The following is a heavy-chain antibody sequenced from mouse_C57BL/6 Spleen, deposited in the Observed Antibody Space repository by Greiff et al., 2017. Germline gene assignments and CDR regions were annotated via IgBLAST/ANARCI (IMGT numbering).Heavy chain of an antibody. D-gene: IGHD2-1*01. CDR3: TRRRSTMVPYYAMDY. V-gene: IGHV6-6*01. J-gene: IGHJ4*01. Sequence: EVMLVESGGGLVQPGGSMKLSCAASGFTFSDAWMDWVRQSPEKGLEWVAEIRNKANNHATYYAESVKGRFTISRDDSKSSVYLQMNSLRAEDTGIYYCTRRRSTMVPYYAMDYWGQGTSVTVSS. CDR1: GFTFSDAW. CDR2: IRNKANNHAT.